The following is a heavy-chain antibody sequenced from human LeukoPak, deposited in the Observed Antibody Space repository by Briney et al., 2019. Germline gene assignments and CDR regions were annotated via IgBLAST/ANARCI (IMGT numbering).Heavy chain of an antibody. J-gene: IGHJ5*02. Sequence: SETLSLSGTVSGASISNSAYYWLWIRQPPGEGLECIGTVHYSGSTFYNPSLKSRVNISVDTSKNQFSLQLSSVTAADTAVYYCARLFFVIDTWGQGTLVTVSS. CDR2: VHYSGST. CDR3: ARLFFVIDT. D-gene: IGHD3-3*01. CDR1: GASISNSAYY. V-gene: IGHV4-39*01.